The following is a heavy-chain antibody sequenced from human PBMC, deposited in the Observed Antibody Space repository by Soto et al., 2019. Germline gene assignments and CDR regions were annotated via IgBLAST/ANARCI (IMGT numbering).Heavy chain of an antibody. CDR1: GYTFTSYG. V-gene: IGHV1-18*01. CDR3: ARITMVRGVIMFGINWFDP. Sequence: GASVKVSCKASGYTFTSYGISWVRQAPGQGLEWMGWISAYNGNTNYAQKLQGRVTMTTDTSTSTAYMELRSLRSDDTAVYYCARITMVRGVIMFGINWFDPWGQGTLVTVSS. J-gene: IGHJ5*02. CDR2: ISAYNGNT. D-gene: IGHD3-10*01.